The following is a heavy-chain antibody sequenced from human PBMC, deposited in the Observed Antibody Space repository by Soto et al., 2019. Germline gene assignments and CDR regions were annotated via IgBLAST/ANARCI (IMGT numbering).Heavy chain of an antibody. Sequence: ASVKVSCKASGYTFTGYYMHWVRQAPGPGLEWMGWINPNSGGTNYAQKFQGRVTMTRDTSISTAYMELSRLRSDDTAVYYCARDIVVVPAAPKPGFDPWGQGTLVTVSS. CDR3: ARDIVVVPAAPKPGFDP. J-gene: IGHJ5*02. CDR2: INPNSGGT. D-gene: IGHD2-2*01. CDR1: GYTFTGYY. V-gene: IGHV1-2*02.